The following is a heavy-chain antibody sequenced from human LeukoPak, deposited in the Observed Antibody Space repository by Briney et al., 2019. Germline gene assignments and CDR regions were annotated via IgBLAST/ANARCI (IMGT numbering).Heavy chain of an antibody. CDR2: ISSSRSYI. CDR1: GFTFSSYS. CDR3: ARGLTYYYGSGPPSLYYYGMDV. J-gene: IGHJ6*02. Sequence: GGSLRLSCAASGFTFSSYSMNWVHQAPGKGLEWVSSISSSRSYIYYADSVKGRFTISRDNAKNSLYLQMNSLRAEDTAVYYCARGLTYYYGSGPPSLYYYGMDVWGQGTAVTVSS. V-gene: IGHV3-21*01. D-gene: IGHD3-10*01.